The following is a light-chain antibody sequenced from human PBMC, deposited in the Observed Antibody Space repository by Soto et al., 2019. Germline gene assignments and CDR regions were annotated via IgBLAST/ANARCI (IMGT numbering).Light chain of an antibody. CDR3: QQYGSSLLA. J-gene: IGKJ4*01. CDR2: GAS. V-gene: IGKV3-20*01. Sequence: EIVLTQSPGTLSLSPGERATLSCRASQSVSSSYLAWYQQKPGQAPRLLIYGASSRATGIPDRFSGCGSVTDFTLTISRLEPEDFAVYYCQQYGSSLLAFGGGTKVEIK. CDR1: QSVSSSY.